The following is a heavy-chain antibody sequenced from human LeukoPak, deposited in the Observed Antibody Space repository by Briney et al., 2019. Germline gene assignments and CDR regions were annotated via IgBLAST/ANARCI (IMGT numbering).Heavy chain of an antibody. V-gene: IGHV3-23*01. Sequence: GGSLRLSCAGAGFTFTKYAMSWVRQAPGKGPEWVSGISASGGSVYYADSVKGRFTISRDDSKNTLYLQMNSLTDDDTALYYCTGGFGHNWSPFENWGQGTLVTVSS. J-gene: IGHJ4*02. CDR2: ISASGGSV. CDR1: GFTFTKYA. D-gene: IGHD1-1*01. CDR3: TGGFGHNWSPFEN.